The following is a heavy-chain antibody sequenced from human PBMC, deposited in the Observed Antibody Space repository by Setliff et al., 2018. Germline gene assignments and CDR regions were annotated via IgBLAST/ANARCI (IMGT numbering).Heavy chain of an antibody. CDR3: VRASPGEEV. J-gene: IGHJ4*02. CDR2: INPSGDST. Sequence: ASVKVSCKASGYTFTGYYMHWVRQAPGQGLEWMGIINPSGDSTSYAQKFQGRVTMTKDTSIRTAYMELSSLTSQDTAVYYCVRASPGEEVWGQGTLVTVSS. CDR1: GYTFTGYY. V-gene: IGHV1-46*01.